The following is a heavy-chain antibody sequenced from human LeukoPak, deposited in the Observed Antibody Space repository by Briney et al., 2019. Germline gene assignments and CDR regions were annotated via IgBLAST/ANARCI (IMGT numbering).Heavy chain of an antibody. CDR1: GFTFSSYE. V-gene: IGHV3-48*03. CDR3: ARGGGSYPFDY. J-gene: IGHJ4*02. CDR2: ISGSGSTI. Sequence: PGGSLRLSCAASGFTFSSYEVNWVRQAPGKGLEWVSYISGSGSTIYYADPVKGRFTISRDNAKNSLYLQMNSLRAEDTAVYYCARGGGSYPFDYWGQGTLVTVSS. D-gene: IGHD1-26*01.